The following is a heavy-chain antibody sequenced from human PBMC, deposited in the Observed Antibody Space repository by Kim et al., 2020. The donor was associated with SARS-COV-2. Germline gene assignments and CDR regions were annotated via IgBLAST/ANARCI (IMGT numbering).Heavy chain of an antibody. D-gene: IGHD4-4*01. CDR3: AKDRRNYEVWRGYFDY. CDR1: GFTFDDYT. CDR2: ISWDGGST. V-gene: IGHV3-43*01. Sequence: GGSLRLSCAASGFTFDDYTMHWVRQAPGKGLEWVSLISWDGGSTYYADSVKGRFTISRDNSKNSLYLQMNSLRTEDTALYYCAKDRRNYEVWRGYFDYWGQGTLVTVSS. J-gene: IGHJ4*02.